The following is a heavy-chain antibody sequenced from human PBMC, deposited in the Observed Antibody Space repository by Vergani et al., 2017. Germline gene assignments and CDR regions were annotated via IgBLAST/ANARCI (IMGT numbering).Heavy chain of an antibody. CDR2: IIPIFGTA. CDR3: ARGISSGWTYYYGIDV. V-gene: IGHV1-69*01. CDR1: GGTFSSYA. J-gene: IGHJ6*02. D-gene: IGHD6-19*01. Sequence: QVQLVQSGAEVKKTGSSVKVSCKASGGTFSSYAISWVRQAPGQGLEWMGGIIPIFGTANYAQKFQGRVTITADESTSTDYMELSSLRSEDTAVYYCARGISSGWTYYYGIDVWGQGTTVTVSS.